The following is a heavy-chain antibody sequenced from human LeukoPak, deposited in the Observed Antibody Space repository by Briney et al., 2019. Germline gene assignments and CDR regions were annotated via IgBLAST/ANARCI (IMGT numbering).Heavy chain of an antibody. D-gene: IGHD3-22*01. CDR3: ARALPYYYSQTVYGWVSD. CDR2: IYYSGST. CDR1: GGSISSGDYY. Sequence: PSQTLSLTCTVSGGSISSGDYYWSWIRQPPGKGLEWIGYIYYSGSTNYNPSLKSRVTISVDTSKNQFSLKLCSVTAADTAVYYCARALPYYYSQTVYGWVSDWGQGTLVTVSS. V-gene: IGHV4-30-4*01. J-gene: IGHJ4*02.